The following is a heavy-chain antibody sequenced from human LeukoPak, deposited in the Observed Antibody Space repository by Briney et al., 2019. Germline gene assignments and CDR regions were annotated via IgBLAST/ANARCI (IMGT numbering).Heavy chain of an antibody. CDR3: ARGGHWSYGSGSYLDY. CDR1: GFTFSSYG. J-gene: IGHJ4*02. V-gene: IGHV4-34*01. CDR2: INHSGST. Sequence: PGGSLRLSCAASGFTFSSYGMHWVRQAPGKGLEWIGEINHSGSTNYNPSLKSRVTISVDTSKNQFSLKLSSVTAADTAVYYCARGGHWSYGSGSYLDYWGQGTLVTVSS. D-gene: IGHD3-10*01.